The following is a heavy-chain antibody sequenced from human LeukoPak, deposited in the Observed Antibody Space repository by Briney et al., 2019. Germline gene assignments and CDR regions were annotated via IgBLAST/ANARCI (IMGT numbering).Heavy chain of an antibody. CDR1: GGSISSYY. V-gene: IGHV4-59*08. J-gene: IGHJ4*02. CDR3: ATVETAMVIDY. CDR2: IYYSGST. D-gene: IGHD5-18*01. Sequence: SETLSLTCTVSGGSISSYYWSWIRQPPGKGLEWIGYIYYSGSTNYNPSLKSRVTISVDTSKNQFSLKLSSVTAADTAVYYCATVETAMVIDYWGQGTLVTVSS.